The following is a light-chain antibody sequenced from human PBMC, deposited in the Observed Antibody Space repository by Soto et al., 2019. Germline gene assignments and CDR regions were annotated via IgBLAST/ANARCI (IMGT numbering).Light chain of an antibody. CDR2: RDD. CDR1: SPNIGSNY. CDR3: AARDDSLSAYV. Sequence: QSVLTQPPSASGTPGQRVTISCSGSSPNIGSNYVYWYQQLPGTAPKLLMYRDDQRPSGVPDRFSGSKSGTSATLAISGLRSEDEADYYCAARDDSLSAYVFGTGTKVTVL. J-gene: IGLJ1*01. V-gene: IGLV1-47*01.